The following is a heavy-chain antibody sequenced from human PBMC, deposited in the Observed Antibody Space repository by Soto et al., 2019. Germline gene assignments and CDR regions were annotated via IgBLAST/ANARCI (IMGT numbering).Heavy chain of an antibody. V-gene: IGHV3-64*01. CDR3: ARRARPDFDSMDV. D-gene: IGHD6-6*01. J-gene: IGHJ6*03. CDR1: GFTLSGYA. CDR2: ISRNWGGT. Sequence: EVQLAESGGGLAQPGGSLRLSCAASGFTLSGYAMDWVRQAPGKGLEYVSGISRNWGGTYYANSVQGRFTIPRDNSKNTVYLQMGSLRPEDMAVYYCARRARPDFDSMDVWGKGTTVTVSS.